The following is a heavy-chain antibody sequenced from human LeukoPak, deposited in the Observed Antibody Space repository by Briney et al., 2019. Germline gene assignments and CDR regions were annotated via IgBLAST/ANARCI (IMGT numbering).Heavy chain of an antibody. CDR1: GGSISSYY. CDR2: IYYSGST. J-gene: IGHJ5*02. V-gene: IGHV4-59*01. CDR3: ARDIGVLWFGVPGWFDP. D-gene: IGHD3-10*01. Sequence: PSETLSLTCTVSGGSISSYYWSWIRKPPGMGLEWIGYIYYSGSTNYNPSLKSRVTISVDTSKNQFSLKLSSVTAADTAVYYCARDIGVLWFGVPGWFDPWGQGTLITVSS.